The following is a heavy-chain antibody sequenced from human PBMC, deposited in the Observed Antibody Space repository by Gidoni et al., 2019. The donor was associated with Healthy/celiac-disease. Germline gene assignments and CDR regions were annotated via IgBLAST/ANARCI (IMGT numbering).Heavy chain of an antibody. Sequence: QVQLQESGPGLVKPSQTLSLTCTVSGGPISSGGYYWSWIRQHPGKGLEWIRYIYYSGSTYYNPSLKTRVTISVDTSKNQFSLKLSSVTAADTAVYYCARLAPLGTAFDYWGQGTLVTVSS. D-gene: IGHD3-16*01. CDR1: GGPISSGGYY. J-gene: IGHJ4*02. CDR3: ARLAPLGTAFDY. CDR2: IYYSGST. V-gene: IGHV4-31*03.